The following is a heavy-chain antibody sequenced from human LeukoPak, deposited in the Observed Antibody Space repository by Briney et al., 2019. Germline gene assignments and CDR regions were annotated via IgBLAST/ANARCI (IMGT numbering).Heavy chain of an antibody. D-gene: IGHD1-7*01. CDR1: GYSFTIYD. CDR3: VRKRGGTFSCNRGTCSPTSPNWFDP. J-gene: IGHJ5*02. CDR2: MNPHSGNT. V-gene: IGHV1-8*01. Sequence: ASVKVSCKVSGYSFTIYDINWVRQATGQGPEWMGWMNPHSGNTGYSPKFQGRVTMTRNSSISTAYMELSDLRLEDTAVYYCVRKRGGTFSCNRGTCSPTSPNWFDPWGQGTLVTVSS.